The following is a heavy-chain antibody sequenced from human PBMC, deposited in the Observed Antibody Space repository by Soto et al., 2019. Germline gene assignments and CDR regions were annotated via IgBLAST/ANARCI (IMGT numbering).Heavy chain of an antibody. CDR3: ARRGAAEYYQYGMEV. CDR1: QYSFTSHW. J-gene: IGHJ6*02. CDR2: IYPGDSDT. D-gene: IGHD6-13*01. V-gene: IGHV5-51*01. Sequence: PLKVSCKGSQYSFTSHWISWVLKMPLKVLELMWIIYPGDSDTRYSPSFQGQVTISADKSISTAYLQWNSLKASDTAMYYCARRGAAEYYQYGMEVWGQGTRVTVSS.